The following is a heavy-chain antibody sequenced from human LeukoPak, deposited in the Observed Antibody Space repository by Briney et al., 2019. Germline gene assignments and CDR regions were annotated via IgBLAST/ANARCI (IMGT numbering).Heavy chain of an antibody. Sequence: GRSLTLSWALSGFTVSSTCMTWVRLAPGKWLEWVSIVYSGGGTYYADSVKGRVTISRDNYKNTLYLQITSLRAEDTAVYYCARSSVVAAVDYWGQGTLVTVSS. CDR2: VYSGGGT. D-gene: IGHD2-2*01. CDR1: GFTVSSTC. V-gene: IGHV3-53*01. CDR3: ARSSVVAAVDY. J-gene: IGHJ4*02.